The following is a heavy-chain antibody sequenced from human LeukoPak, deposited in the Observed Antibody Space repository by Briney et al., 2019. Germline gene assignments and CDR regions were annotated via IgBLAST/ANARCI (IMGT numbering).Heavy chain of an antibody. CDR3: ARWVQGWDY. Sequence: GGALRLSCAASGLTFSSYWTSWVRQAPGKGVEWGANIKQDGSEKYYVDSVKGRFTISRENAARSLYLQMNSRRAEDTAVYYCARWVQGWDYWGQGTLVTVSS. J-gene: IGHJ4*02. V-gene: IGHV3-7*05. CDR1: GLTFSSYW. CDR2: IKQDGSEK. D-gene: IGHD5-18*01.